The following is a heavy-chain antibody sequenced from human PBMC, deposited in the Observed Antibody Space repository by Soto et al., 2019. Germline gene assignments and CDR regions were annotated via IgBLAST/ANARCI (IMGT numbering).Heavy chain of an antibody. V-gene: IGHV4-31*03. CDR1: GGSISSGGYY. Sequence: KPSETLSLTCTVSGGSISSGGYYWSWIRQHPGKGLEWIGYIYYSGSTYYNPSLKSRVTISVDTSKNQFSLKLSSVTAADTAVYYCARSSGYQLKTGITDAFDIWGQGTMVTVSS. D-gene: IGHD3-22*01. CDR2: IYYSGST. CDR3: ARSSGYQLKTGITDAFDI. J-gene: IGHJ3*02.